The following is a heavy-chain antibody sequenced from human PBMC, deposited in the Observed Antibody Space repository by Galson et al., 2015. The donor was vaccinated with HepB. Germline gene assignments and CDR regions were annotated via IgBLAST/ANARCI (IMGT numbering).Heavy chain of an antibody. J-gene: IGHJ3*02. V-gene: IGHV3-23*01. Sequence: SLRLSCAASGFTFSSYAMSWVRQAPGKGLEWVSAISGSGGSTYYADSVKGRFTISRDNSKNTLYLQMNSLRAEDTAVYYCASDSYCSGGSCAPGDAFDIWCQRTMVTVAS. CDR2: ISGSGGST. CDR1: GFTFSSYA. CDR3: ASDSYCSGGSCAPGDAFDI. D-gene: IGHD2-15*01.